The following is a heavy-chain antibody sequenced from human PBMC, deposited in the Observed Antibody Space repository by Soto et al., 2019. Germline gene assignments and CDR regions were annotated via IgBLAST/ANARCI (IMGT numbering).Heavy chain of an antibody. CDR2: INPSGGST. J-gene: IGHJ6*02. CDR3: ARGGGMYYYYGMDV. Sequence: ASLRGSCTASGCTVTSYYINWVRQARGQGLEWMGIINPSGGSTSYAQKFQGRVTMTRDTSTSTVYMELSSLRSEDTAVYYCARGGGMYYYYGMDVWGQGTTVTVSS. V-gene: IGHV1-46*01. D-gene: IGHD3-16*01. CDR1: GCTVTSYY.